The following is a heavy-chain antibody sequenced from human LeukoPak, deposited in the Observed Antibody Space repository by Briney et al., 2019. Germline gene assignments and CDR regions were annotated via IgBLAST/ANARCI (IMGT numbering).Heavy chain of an antibody. CDR3: ARFVVGSWGVTFDP. CDR1: GFTFSSYE. V-gene: IGHV3-7*01. J-gene: IGHJ5*02. Sequence: GGSLRLSCAASGFTFSSYEMNWVRQAPGKGLEWVANIKQDGNEKSYVDSVKGRFTISRDNAKNSLYLQMNSLRVEDTAVYFCARFVVGSWGVTFDPWGQGTLVTVSS. D-gene: IGHD2-2*01. CDR2: IKQDGNEK.